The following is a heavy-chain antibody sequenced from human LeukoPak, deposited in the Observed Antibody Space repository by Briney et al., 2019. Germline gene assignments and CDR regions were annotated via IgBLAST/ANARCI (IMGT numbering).Heavy chain of an antibody. CDR1: GYTFTDYY. CDR3: AVDNVITTVTTDY. V-gene: IGHV1-69-2*01. Sequence: ASVKVSCKVSGYTFTDYYMHWVQQAPGKGLEWMGLVDPEDGETIYAEKFQGRVTITTDESTSTAYMELSSLRSEDTAVYYCAVDNVITTVTTDYWGQGTLVTVSS. D-gene: IGHD4-17*01. CDR2: VDPEDGET. J-gene: IGHJ4*02.